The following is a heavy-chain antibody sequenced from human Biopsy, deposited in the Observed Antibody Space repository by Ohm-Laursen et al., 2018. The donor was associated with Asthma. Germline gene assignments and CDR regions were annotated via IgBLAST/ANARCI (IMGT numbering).Heavy chain of an antibody. Sequence: PTQTLTLTCTLSGLSLSKTGMRVGWIRQPPGKALEWLARIDWDDDKFYSASLKTRLTISKDTSKNQVVLTMTTMDPVDTATYYCAREQQLGNFDYWGQGTLVTVSS. D-gene: IGHD6-13*01. J-gene: IGHJ4*02. CDR2: IDWDDDK. CDR1: GLSLSKTGMR. V-gene: IGHV2-70*04. CDR3: AREQQLGNFDY.